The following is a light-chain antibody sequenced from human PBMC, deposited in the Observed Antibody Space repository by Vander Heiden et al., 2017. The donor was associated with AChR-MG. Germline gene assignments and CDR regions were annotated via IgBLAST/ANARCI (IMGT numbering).Light chain of an antibody. V-gene: IGKV1-39*01. CDR2: AAS. CDR3: QQSYTTPRYS. J-gene: IGKJ2*03. Sequence: DIQMTQSPSSLSASVGDRVAITCRASQSIGKYLNWYQHKPGKAPKLLIYAASSLQSRVPSRFSGSGSGTDFTLTISTLQPEDFATYYCQQSYTTPRYSFGQGTKLEIK. CDR1: QSIGKY.